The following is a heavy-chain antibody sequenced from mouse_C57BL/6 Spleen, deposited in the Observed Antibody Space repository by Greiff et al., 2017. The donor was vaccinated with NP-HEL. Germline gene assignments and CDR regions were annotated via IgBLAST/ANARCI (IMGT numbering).Heavy chain of an antibody. CDR3: ARLGYYGSSYGYFDY. D-gene: IGHD1-1*01. Sequence: QVQLQQSGPELVKPGASGKISCKASGYAFSSSWMNWVKQRPGKGLEWIGRIYPGDGDTNYNGKFKGKATLTADKSSSTAYMQLSSLTSEDSAVYFCARLGYYGSSYGYFDYWGQGTTLTVSS. V-gene: IGHV1-82*01. CDR2: IYPGDGDT. CDR1: GYAFSSSW. J-gene: IGHJ2*01.